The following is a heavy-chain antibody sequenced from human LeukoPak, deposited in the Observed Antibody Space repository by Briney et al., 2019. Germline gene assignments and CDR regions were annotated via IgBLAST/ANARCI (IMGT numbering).Heavy chain of an antibody. Sequence: GASVKVSCKASGYTFTSYGISWVRQAPGQGLEWMGGIIPIFGTANYAQKFQGRVTITADESTSTAYMELSSLRSEDTAVYYCARGPPVAEPFFGYGMDVWGQGTTVTVSS. CDR3: ARGPPVAEPFFGYGMDV. CDR2: IIPIFGTA. J-gene: IGHJ6*02. D-gene: IGHD6-19*01. V-gene: IGHV1-69*13. CDR1: GYTFTSYG.